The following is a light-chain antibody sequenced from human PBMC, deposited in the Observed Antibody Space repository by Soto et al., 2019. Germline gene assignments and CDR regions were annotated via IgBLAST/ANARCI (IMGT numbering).Light chain of an antibody. V-gene: IGKV1-5*01. CDR3: QHCNTSWT. CDR1: QDISNY. J-gene: IGKJ1*01. Sequence: DIQMTQSPSTLSASVGDRVTITCQASQDISNYLNWYQQKPGKAPKLLIYDVSSLESGVPSRFSGGGSGTEFTLTISSLQPDDFATYYCQHCNTSWTFGQGTKVDIK. CDR2: DVS.